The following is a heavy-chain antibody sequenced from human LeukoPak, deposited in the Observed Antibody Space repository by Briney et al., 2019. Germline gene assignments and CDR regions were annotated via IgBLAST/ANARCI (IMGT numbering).Heavy chain of an antibody. J-gene: IGHJ4*02. Sequence: PSETLSLTCAVYGGSFSGYYWNWIRQPPGKGLEWIGEINPSGSANYNPSLKSRVTISLDTSKNQVFLKLSSVTAADTAVYYCARALSYYDSSGDYWGQGTLVTVSS. V-gene: IGHV4-34*01. D-gene: IGHD3-22*01. CDR3: ARALSYYDSSGDY. CDR1: GGSFSGYY. CDR2: INPSGSA.